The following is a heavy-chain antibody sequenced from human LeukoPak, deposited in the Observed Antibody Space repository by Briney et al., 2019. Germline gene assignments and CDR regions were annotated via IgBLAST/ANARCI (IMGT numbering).Heavy chain of an antibody. D-gene: IGHD3-3*01. CDR1: RYTFSGYS. CDR2: ISSISNYI. V-gene: IGHV3-21*01. CDR3: AKECDYYGIDC. Sequence: PGGSLRLSCAASRYTFSGYSINWARQAPGKGLEWVSSISSISNYIYYADSVKGRFTISRDNAKNSLYLQMNSLRAEHTAVYYCAKECDYYGIDCCGQGTSVTVSS. J-gene: IGHJ6*02.